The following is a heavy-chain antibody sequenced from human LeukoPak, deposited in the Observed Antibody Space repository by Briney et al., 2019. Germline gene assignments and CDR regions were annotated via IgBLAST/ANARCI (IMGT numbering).Heavy chain of an antibody. D-gene: IGHD3-16*01. CDR3: AKLGGHPLHNYYVGV. V-gene: IGHV3-23*01. Sequence: GGSLRLSCAASGFTFSSYAMSWVRQAPGKGLEWDSGILDSGYSTYYANSVKGRSTISRDNSNNTLYLQMNSLRAEDTAVYYCAKLGGHPLHNYYVGVWGKGTTVAVSS. CDR1: GFTFSSYA. CDR2: ILDSGYST. J-gene: IGHJ6*03.